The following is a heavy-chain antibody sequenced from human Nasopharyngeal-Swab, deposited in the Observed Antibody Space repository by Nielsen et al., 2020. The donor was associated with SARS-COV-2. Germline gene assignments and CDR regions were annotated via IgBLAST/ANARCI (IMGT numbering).Heavy chain of an antibody. CDR2: ISSSSSTI. CDR3: ARGYSSRSEYYYYYMDV. Sequence: GESLKISCAASGFTFSSYSMNWVRQAPGKGPEWVSYISSSSSTIYYADSVKGRFTISRDNAKNSLYLQMNSLRAEDTAVYYCARGYSSRSEYYYYYMDVWGKGTTVTVSS. CDR1: GFTFSSYS. D-gene: IGHD6-13*01. J-gene: IGHJ6*03. V-gene: IGHV3-48*04.